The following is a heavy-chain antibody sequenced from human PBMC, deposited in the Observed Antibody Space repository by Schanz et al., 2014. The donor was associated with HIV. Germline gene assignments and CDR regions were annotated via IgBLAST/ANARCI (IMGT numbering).Heavy chain of an antibody. D-gene: IGHD1-26*01. CDR2: LNTNIGAT. Sequence: QVQLVQSGAAVKKPGASVKVSCKASGYTFTGYYIHWVRQAPGQGLEWMGWLNTNIGATDYAPKFQGRVSLTGDTSTGTAYMELSRLRSDDTAVYYCARGIVGATPAFDIWGQGTMVTVSS. V-gene: IGHV1-2*02. CDR1: GYTFTGYY. J-gene: IGHJ3*02. CDR3: ARGIVGATPAFDI.